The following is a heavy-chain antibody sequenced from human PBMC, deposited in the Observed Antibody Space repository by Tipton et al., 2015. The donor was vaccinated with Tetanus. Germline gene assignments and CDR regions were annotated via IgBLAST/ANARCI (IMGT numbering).Heavy chain of an antibody. CDR1: GYNFNLYW. V-gene: IGHV5-51*01. D-gene: IGHD7-27*01. J-gene: IGHJ2*01. Sequence: VQLVQSGAEVKKPGESLKISCQGSGYNFNLYWIAWVRQMPGKGLEWMGIIYPGDSDTTYSPSFQGQVTISADRSISTAYLQWGSLKASDTAVFFCARRLGPYTGDQIWHFDLWGRGTLVTVSS. CDR3: ARRLGPYTGDQIWHFDL. CDR2: IYPGDSDT.